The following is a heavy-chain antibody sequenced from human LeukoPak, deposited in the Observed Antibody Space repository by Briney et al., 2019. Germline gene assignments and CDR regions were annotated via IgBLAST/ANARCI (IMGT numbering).Heavy chain of an antibody. Sequence: GASVKVSCKASGGTFSSYGISWVRQAPGQGLEWMGWISAYNGNTNYARKLQGRVTMTTDTSTSTAYMELRSLRSDDTAVYYCARVARDIVLMVYAIEYYFDYWGQGTLVTVSS. V-gene: IGHV1-18*01. CDR2: ISAYNGNT. D-gene: IGHD2-8*01. CDR1: GGTFSSYG. J-gene: IGHJ4*02. CDR3: ARVARDIVLMVYAIEYYFDY.